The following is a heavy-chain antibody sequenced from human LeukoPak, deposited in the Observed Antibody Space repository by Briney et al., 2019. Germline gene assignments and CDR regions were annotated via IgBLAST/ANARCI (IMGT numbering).Heavy chain of an antibody. D-gene: IGHD6-13*01. V-gene: IGHV3-7*01. CDR1: GFNFISHW. CDR2: IRQDEGEK. Sequence: GGSLRLSCAASGFNFISHWMTWVRQAPGKGLEWVANIRQDEGEKYYADSVTGRFTISRDNAKNSLYLQMNSLRAEDTAVYYCARDRQQQLADYWGQGTLVTVSS. CDR3: ARDRQQQLADY. J-gene: IGHJ4*02.